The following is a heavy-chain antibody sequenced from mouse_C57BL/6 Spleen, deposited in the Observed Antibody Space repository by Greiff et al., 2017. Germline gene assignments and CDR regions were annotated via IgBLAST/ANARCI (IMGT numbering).Heavy chain of an antibody. J-gene: IGHJ4*01. V-gene: IGHV1-52*01. CDR1: GYTFTSYW. CDR3: ASEGNGVYAMDY. D-gene: IGHD1-1*01. Sequence: QVQLQQPGAELVRPGSSVKLSCKASGYTFTSYWMHWVKQRPIQGLEWIGNIYPSDSETHYNQKFKDKATLTVDKSSSTAYMQLSSLTSEDSAVDNCASEGNGVYAMDYWGQGTSVTVSS. CDR2: IYPSDSET.